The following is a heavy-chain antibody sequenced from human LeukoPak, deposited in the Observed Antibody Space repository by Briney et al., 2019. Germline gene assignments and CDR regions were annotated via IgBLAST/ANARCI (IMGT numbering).Heavy chain of an antibody. Sequence: GGSLRLSCAASGFTFSAFWMSWVRQAPGKGVEWVAIIMVDGSEKAYVDSVKGRFTISRDNAENTLYLQMSSLRAEDTAVCYCAKDWGDGEDCIDFWGQGTLVSVSS. J-gene: IGHJ4*02. D-gene: IGHD2/OR15-2a*01. CDR3: AKDWGDGEDCIDF. CDR2: IMVDGSEK. CDR1: GFTFSAFW. V-gene: IGHV3-7*04.